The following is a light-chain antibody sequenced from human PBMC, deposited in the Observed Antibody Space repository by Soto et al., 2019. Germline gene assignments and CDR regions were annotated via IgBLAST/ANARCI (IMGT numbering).Light chain of an antibody. CDR2: AAS. Sequence: EIQLTQSPGTLSLSPGERATLSCRASQSISSNYLAWYQQKPDQAPRLLIYAASSRATGISDRFSGSGSGTDFTLTISSLEPEDFAVYYCQQYDSSLYTFGQGTKLEIK. J-gene: IGKJ2*01. CDR1: QSISSNY. V-gene: IGKV3-20*01. CDR3: QQYDSSLYT.